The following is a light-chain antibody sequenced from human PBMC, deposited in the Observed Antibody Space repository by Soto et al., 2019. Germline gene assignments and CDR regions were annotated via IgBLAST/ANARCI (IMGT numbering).Light chain of an antibody. Sequence: DIQITHSPSSLSASVGDGVTITCRTSQSVSIYVNWYQQKPGKAPKLLIYAASSLQSGVPSRFSGSGSGTDFTLTISSLQPEDFATYYCQKSYSTPRTFGQGTKVDIK. CDR2: AAS. J-gene: IGKJ1*01. CDR3: QKSYSTPRT. CDR1: QSVSIY. V-gene: IGKV1-39*01.